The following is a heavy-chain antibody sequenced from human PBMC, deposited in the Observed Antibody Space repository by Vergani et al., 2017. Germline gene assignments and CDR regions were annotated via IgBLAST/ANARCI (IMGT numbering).Heavy chain of an antibody. CDR3: ARRGYSYGWEIFDC. V-gene: IGHV3-21*01. J-gene: IGHJ4*02. CDR1: GFTFSSYS. D-gene: IGHD5-18*01. Sequence: EVQLVESGGGLVKPGGSLRLSCAASGFTFSSYSMNWVRQAPGKGLEWVSSISSSTSYIYYADSVKGRFTISRDNAKNSLYLQMNSLRAEDTAVYYCARRGYSYGWEIFDCWDEGTLVTVSS. CDR2: ISSSTSYI.